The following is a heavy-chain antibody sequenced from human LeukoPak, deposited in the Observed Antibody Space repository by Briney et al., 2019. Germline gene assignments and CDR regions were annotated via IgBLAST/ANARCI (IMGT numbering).Heavy chain of an antibody. J-gene: IGHJ6*03. Sequence: GGSLRLSCAASGFTFSSYWMSWVRQAPGKGLEWVSVINWNGGSTAYADSVKGRFTISRDNAKTTLYLQMNSLRVEDTALYYCAREHYNYYMDVWGKGTTVTVSS. CDR1: GFTFSSYW. CDR3: AREHYNYYMDV. CDR2: INWNGGST. V-gene: IGHV3-20*04.